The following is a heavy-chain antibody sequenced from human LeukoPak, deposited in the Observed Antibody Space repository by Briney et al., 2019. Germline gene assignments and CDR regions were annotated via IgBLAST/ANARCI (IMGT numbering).Heavy chain of an antibody. J-gene: IGHJ4*02. D-gene: IGHD2-15*01. CDR3: AKDLNIHCSGGSYYPFDY. V-gene: IGHV3-30*18. CDR2: ISYDGSNK. CDR1: GFTFSSYG. Sequence: GGSLRLSCAASGFTFSSYGMHWVRQAPGKGLEWVAVISYDGSNKYYADSVKGRFTISRDNSKNTLYLQMNSLRAEDTAVYYCAKDLNIHCSGGSYYPFDYWGQGTLVTVSS.